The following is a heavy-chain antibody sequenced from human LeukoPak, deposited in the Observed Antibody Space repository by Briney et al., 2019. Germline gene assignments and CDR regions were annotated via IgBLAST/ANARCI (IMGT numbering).Heavy chain of an antibody. CDR2: IIPIFGTA. V-gene: IGHV1-69*05. J-gene: IGHJ4*02. CDR3: ASGAAAVLDY. Sequence: ASVKVSCKASGGTFSSYAISWARQAPGQGLEWMGGIIPIFGTANYAQKFQGRVTITTDESTSTAYMELSSLRSEDTAVYYCASGAAAVLDYWGQGTLVTVSS. D-gene: IGHD6-13*01. CDR1: GGTFSSYA.